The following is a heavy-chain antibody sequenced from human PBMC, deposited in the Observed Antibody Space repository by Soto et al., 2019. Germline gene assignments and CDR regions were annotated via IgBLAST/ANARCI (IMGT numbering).Heavy chain of an antibody. Sequence: EVHLLESGGGLVQPGGSLRLSCAASGFTLSNHDMYWVRQGKGKGLEWVSAIGIGGDTYYPGSVKGRFTISRQNAKNSLYLQMNNLRAGDTAVYYCARGPGSPRYYNGMDVWGQGTTVSVSS. V-gene: IGHV3-13*01. CDR1: GFTLSNHD. D-gene: IGHD3-10*01. CDR3: ARGPGSPRYYNGMDV. J-gene: IGHJ6*02. CDR2: IGIGGDT.